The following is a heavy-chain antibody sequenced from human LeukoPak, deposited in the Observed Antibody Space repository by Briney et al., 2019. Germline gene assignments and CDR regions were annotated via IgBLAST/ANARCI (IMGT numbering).Heavy chain of an antibody. V-gene: IGHV3-33*01. Sequence: GGSLRLSCAASGFTFSSYGMDWVRQAPGKGLEWVAFIWYDGSNKYYADSVKGRFTISRDNSKNTLYLQMNSLRAEDTAVYYCARDNSSHAFDIWGQGTMVTASS. CDR1: GFTFSSYG. J-gene: IGHJ3*02. CDR2: IWYDGSNK. CDR3: ARDNSSHAFDI. D-gene: IGHD6-13*01.